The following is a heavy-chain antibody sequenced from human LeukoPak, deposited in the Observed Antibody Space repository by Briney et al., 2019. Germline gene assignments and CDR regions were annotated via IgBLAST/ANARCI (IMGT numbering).Heavy chain of an antibody. CDR2: IYSGGNT. CDR3: VRDEGFHGSGSN. Sequence: GSLRLSWSTPGFTVSCNLLGWVRQASGKGLEWVSVIYSGGNTYYADSVKGRFTISRDNSKNTLYLQMNSLRGEDTAVYYCVRDEGFHGSGSNWGQGTLVTVSS. D-gene: IGHD3-10*01. V-gene: IGHV3-66*01. J-gene: IGHJ4*02. CDR1: GFTVSCNL.